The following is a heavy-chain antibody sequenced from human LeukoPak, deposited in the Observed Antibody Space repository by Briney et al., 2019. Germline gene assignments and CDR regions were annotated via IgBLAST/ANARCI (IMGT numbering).Heavy chain of an antibody. V-gene: IGHV1-46*01. J-gene: IGHJ4*02. CDR1: GYTFTSYY. CDR2: INPSGGST. CDR3: AREEESPLPSDY. Sequence: GASVKVSYKASGYTFTSYYMHWVRQAPGQGLEWMGIINPSGGSTSYAQKFQGRVTMTRDTSTSTVYMELSSLRSEDTAVYYCAREEESPLPSDYWGQGTLVTVSS.